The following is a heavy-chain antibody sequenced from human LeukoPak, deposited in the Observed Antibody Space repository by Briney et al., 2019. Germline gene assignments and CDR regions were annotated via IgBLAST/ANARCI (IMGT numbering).Heavy chain of an antibody. D-gene: IGHD3/OR15-3a*01. Sequence: SETLSLTCTVYGVSISSGSYYWSWIRQPAGRGLEWIGRIYTSGSTNYNPSLKSRVTISVDTSKNQFSLKLSSVTAADTAGYYCARDAGDWLDNDYWGQGTLVTVSS. J-gene: IGHJ4*02. CDR1: GVSISSGSYY. V-gene: IGHV4-61*02. CDR3: ARDAGDWLDNDY. CDR2: IYTSGST.